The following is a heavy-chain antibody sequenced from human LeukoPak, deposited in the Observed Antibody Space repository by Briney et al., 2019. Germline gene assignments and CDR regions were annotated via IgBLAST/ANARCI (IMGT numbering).Heavy chain of an antibody. CDR1: GFTITPYW. V-gene: IGHV3-74*01. CDR3: TRDAYNFNDFDY. J-gene: IGHJ4*02. Sequence: GGSLRLSCAASGFTITPYWMHWVRHVPGKGLVWVSRINSDGYITNYADSVKGRFTISRDNSKNTLYLQIDSLRAEDTAIYYCTRDAYNFNDFDYWGQGTLVTVSS. D-gene: IGHD5-24*01. CDR2: INSDGYIT.